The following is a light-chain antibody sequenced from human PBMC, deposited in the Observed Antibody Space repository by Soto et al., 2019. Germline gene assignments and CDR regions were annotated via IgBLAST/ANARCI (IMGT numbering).Light chain of an antibody. J-gene: IGKJ2*03. CDR3: HQYNSYRTG. CDR1: QSISSW. CDR2: DAS. Sequence: DIQMTQSPSTLSASVGDRVTITCRASQSISSWLAWYQQKPGKAPKLLIYDASSLESGVPSRFSGSGSGTEFTLTISGLQPDDFATYYGHQYNSYRTGFGQGTKLEIK. V-gene: IGKV1-5*01.